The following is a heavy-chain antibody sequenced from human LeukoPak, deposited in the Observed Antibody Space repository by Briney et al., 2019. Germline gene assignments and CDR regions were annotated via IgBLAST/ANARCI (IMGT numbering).Heavy chain of an antibody. CDR1: GFTFSDYY. J-gene: IGHJ3*02. Sequence: GSLRLSCAASGFTFSDYYMSWIRPAPGKGLEWVSFISSSGSTIYYEDSMKGRFTISRDKAKNPGYLQMNSLRAEDTAVYYCARGLRYCSGGRCPRRAFDMGGQGTVVTVSS. V-gene: IGHV3-11*01. D-gene: IGHD2-15*01. CDR3: ARGLRYCSGGRCPRRAFDM. CDR2: ISSSGSTI.